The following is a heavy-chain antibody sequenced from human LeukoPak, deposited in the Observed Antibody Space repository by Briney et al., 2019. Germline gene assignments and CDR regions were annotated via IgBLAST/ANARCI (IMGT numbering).Heavy chain of an antibody. CDR3: ARGIRYFDRLQRRPLVVPWFDP. J-gene: IGHJ5*02. Sequence: SETLSLTCAVYGGSFSGYYWSWIRQPPGKGLEWIGEINHSGSTNYNPSLKSRVTISVDTSKNQFSLKLSSVTAADTAVYYCARGIRYFDRLQRRPLVVPWFDPWGQGTLVTVSS. V-gene: IGHV4-34*01. CDR2: INHSGST. D-gene: IGHD3-9*01. CDR1: GGSFSGYY.